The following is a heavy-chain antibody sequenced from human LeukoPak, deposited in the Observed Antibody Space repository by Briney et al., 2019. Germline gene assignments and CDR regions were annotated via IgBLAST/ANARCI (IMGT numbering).Heavy chain of an antibody. CDR3: ARGWGPYGGHYFDY. D-gene: IGHD4-23*01. CDR1: GGSFSGYY. J-gene: IGHJ4*02. Sequence: NPSETLSLTCAVYGGSFSGYYWSWIRQPPGKGLEWIGEINHSGSTNYNPSLKSRVTISVDTSKNQFSPKLSSVTAADTAVYYCARGWGPYGGHYFDYWGQGTLVTVSS. V-gene: IGHV4-34*01. CDR2: INHSGST.